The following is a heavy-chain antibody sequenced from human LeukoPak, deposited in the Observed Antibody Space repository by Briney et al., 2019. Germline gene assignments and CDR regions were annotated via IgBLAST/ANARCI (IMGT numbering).Heavy chain of an antibody. Sequence: ASVKVSCKISGFGLSVLSIHWMRQAPGKGLEWVGGIRPETGEPIFAQKFRGRVTITEDTFTDTGYLELRGLTSEDTAVYYCSTDSGRSYFYFDFWGQGALVTVSS. CDR1: GFGLSVLS. CDR3: STDSGRSYFYFDF. CDR2: IRPETGEP. V-gene: IGHV1-24*01. D-gene: IGHD3-10*01. J-gene: IGHJ4*02.